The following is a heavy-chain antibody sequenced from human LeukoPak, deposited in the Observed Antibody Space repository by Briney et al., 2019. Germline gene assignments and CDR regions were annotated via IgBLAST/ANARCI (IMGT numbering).Heavy chain of an antibody. CDR3: ARILRTTGTIDHYDY. CDR2: ISSSSSYT. J-gene: IGHJ4*02. CDR1: GFTFSDYY. Sequence: AGWSLRLSCAASGFTFSDYYMICIRQAPGKGLEWVSYISSSSSYTNYADSVKGRFTISRDNAKNSLYLQMNSLRAEDTAVYYCARILRTTGTIDHYDYWGQGTLVTVSS. D-gene: IGHD1-1*01. V-gene: IGHV3-11*06.